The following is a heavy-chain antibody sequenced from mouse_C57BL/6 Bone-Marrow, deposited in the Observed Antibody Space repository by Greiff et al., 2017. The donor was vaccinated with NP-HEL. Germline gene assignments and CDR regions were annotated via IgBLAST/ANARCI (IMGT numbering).Heavy chain of an antibody. CDR2: IDPENGDT. CDR1: GFNIKDDY. CDR3: ATSYSTTVGV. V-gene: IGHV14-4*01. J-gene: IGHJ2*01. D-gene: IGHD1-1*01. Sequence: EVQLQQSGAELVRPGASVKLSCTASGFNIKDDYMHWVKQRPEQGLEWIGWIDPENGDTEYASKFQGKATITADTSSNTAYMQLSSLTSEDTAVYYCATSYSTTVGVWGQGTTLTVSS.